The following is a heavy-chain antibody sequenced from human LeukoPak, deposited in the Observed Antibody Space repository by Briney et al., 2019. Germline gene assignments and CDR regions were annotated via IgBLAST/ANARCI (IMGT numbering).Heavy chain of an antibody. Sequence: SVKVSCKASGGTFSSYTISWVRPAPGQGLEWMGGVIPIFGTANYAQKFQGRVTITADKSTSTAYMELSSLRSEDTAVYYCARETYYDSSGYYRANYYYYYMDVWGKGTTVTVSS. V-gene: IGHV1-69*06. D-gene: IGHD3-22*01. J-gene: IGHJ6*03. CDR3: ARETYYDSSGYYRANYYYYYMDV. CDR1: GGTFSSYT. CDR2: VIPIFGTA.